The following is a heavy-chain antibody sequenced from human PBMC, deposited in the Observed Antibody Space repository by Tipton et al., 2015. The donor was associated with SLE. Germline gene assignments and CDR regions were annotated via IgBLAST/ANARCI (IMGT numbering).Heavy chain of an antibody. D-gene: IGHD2-21*01. V-gene: IGHV4-31*03. J-gene: IGHJ4*02. Sequence: TLSLTCTVSGASIYSVRYYWSWIRQHPEKGLEWLGYIYSNGNTYFNPSLKSRLTISLDTSQNQFSLRLTSVTAADTAVYYCARAIRFFDYRGRGTLVTVS. CDR1: GASIYSVRYY. CDR2: IYSNGNT. CDR3: ARAIRFFDY.